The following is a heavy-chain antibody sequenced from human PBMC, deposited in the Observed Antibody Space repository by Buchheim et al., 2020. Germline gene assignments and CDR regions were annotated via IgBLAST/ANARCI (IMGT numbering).Heavy chain of an antibody. CDR2: ISGSGGST. D-gene: IGHD3-10*01. CDR3: SKDVLGDAGGWYYSYGMDV. CDR1: GFTFSSYA. J-gene: IGHJ6*02. Sequence: EVQLLESGGGLVQPGGSLRLSCAASGFTFSSYAMSWVRQAPGKGLEWVSAISGSGGSTYYADSVKGRFTISRDNSKNTLYLQMNSMRAEDTAVYYCSKDVLGDAGGWYYSYGMDVWGQGTT. V-gene: IGHV3-23*01.